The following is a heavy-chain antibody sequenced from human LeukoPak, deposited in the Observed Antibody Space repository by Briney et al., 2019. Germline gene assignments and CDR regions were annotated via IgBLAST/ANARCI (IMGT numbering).Heavy chain of an antibody. J-gene: IGHJ3*02. CDR2: ISWNSGSI. V-gene: IGHV3-9*01. D-gene: IGHD3-22*01. Sequence: GGSLRLSCAASGFTLDDYAMHWVRQAPGKGLEWVSGISWNSGSIGYADSVKGRFTISRDNAKNSLYLQMNSLRAEDTALYYCAKDTAYYYDSSGIGAFDIWGQGTMVTVSS. CDR3: AKDTAYYYDSSGIGAFDI. CDR1: GFTLDDYA.